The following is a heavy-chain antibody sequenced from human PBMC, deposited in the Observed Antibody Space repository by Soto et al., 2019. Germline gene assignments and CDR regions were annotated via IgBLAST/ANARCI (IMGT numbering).Heavy chain of an antibody. V-gene: IGHV4-30-4*01. CDR1: AGYIGSGYYF. Sequence: SETLSLTCNVSAGYIGSGYYFWSWIRQPPGKGLEWIGHIYSSGTTFYNPSLRGRVSISVDASKNQFSLKLTSVTAADTAIYYCASRQQQVALVDYWGQGTLVTVSS. D-gene: IGHD6-13*01. CDR3: ASRQQQVALVDY. CDR2: IYSSGTT. J-gene: IGHJ4*02.